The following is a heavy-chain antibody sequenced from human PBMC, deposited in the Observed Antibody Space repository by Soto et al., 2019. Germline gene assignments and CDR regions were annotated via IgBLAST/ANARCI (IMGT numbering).Heavy chain of an antibody. CDR2: IYYSGST. J-gene: IGHJ4*02. D-gene: IGHD2-2*01. CDR3: ARFPGRVSHQHFDY. CDR1: GGSISSSSYY. V-gene: IGHV4-39*01. Sequence: QLQLQESGPGLVKPSETLSLTCTVSGGSISSSSYYWGWIRQPPGKGLEWIGSIYYSGSTYYNPSLKSRVTISVDTSKNQFSLKLSSVTAADTAVYYCARFPGRVSHQHFDYWGQGTLVTVSS.